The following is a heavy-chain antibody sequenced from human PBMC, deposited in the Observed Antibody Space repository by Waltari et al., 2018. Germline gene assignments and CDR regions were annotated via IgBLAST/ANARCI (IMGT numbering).Heavy chain of an antibody. D-gene: IGHD1-7*01. J-gene: IGHJ6*02. CDR3: ARGAGSNYWAMDV. CDR2: ISTSGGTV. CDR1: QLTFSTYE. Sequence: AQLVELVGAFAQPGGPTRLSCSASQLTFSTYEINWGRQAPGKGLEWVSVISTSGGTVDYADSVKGRFTTTRDNARSSAYLQIDSVRDEDTAVYYCARGAGSNYWAMDVWGPGTTVTVSS. V-gene: IGHV3-48*03.